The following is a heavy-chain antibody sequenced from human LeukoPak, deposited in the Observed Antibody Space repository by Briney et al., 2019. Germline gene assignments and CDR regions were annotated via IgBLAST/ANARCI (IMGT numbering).Heavy chain of an antibody. J-gene: IGHJ6*02. CDR3: ARDRASGSYQVSFCYDLDV. Sequence: ASVKVSCTASGYTFTSYYIHWVRQAPGQGLAWMGVINPSGGSTTYAQNFQGRVTMTTDTSTSTVYMELSSLRSEDTAVYYCARDRASGSYQVSFCYDLDVWGLGTTVTVSS. CDR1: GYTFTSYY. CDR2: INPSGGST. D-gene: IGHD3-10*01. V-gene: IGHV1-46*01.